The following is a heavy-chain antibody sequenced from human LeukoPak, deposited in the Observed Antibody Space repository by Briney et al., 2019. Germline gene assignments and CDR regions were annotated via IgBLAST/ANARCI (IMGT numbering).Heavy chain of an antibody. CDR2: IIPIFGTA. D-gene: IGHD3-22*01. CDR1: GGTFTNYA. CDR3: ARYQEGNSSGYYLGY. Sequence: GASVKVSCKASGGTFTNYAINWVRQAPGQGLEWMGGIIPIFGTANYAQKFQGRVTITADESTSTAYMELSSLRSEDTAVYYCARYQEGNSSGYYLGYWGQGTLVTASS. J-gene: IGHJ4*02. V-gene: IGHV1-69*01.